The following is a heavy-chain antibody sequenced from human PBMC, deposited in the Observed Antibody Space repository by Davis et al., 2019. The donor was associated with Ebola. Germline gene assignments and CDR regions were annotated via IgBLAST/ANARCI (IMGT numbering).Heavy chain of an antibody. D-gene: IGHD2-15*01. J-gene: IGHJ4*02. V-gene: IGHV1-69*13. CDR3: ARALSCSGGSCYYFDY. CDR1: GYTLTELS. CDR2: IIPIFGTA. Sequence: SVKVSCKVSGYTLTELSMHWVRQAPGQGLEWMGGIIPIFGTANYAQKFQGRVTITADESTSTAYMELSSLRSEDTAVYYCARALSCSGGSCYYFDYWGQGTLVTVSS.